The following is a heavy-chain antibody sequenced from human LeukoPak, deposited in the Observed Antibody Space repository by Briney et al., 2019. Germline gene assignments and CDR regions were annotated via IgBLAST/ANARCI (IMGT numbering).Heavy chain of an antibody. CDR1: GDTFSSHS. V-gene: IGHV1-69*10. CDR2: IIPILDVT. CDR3: AILSDGAYCGGDCFYLDC. Sequence: GPQVKVSCKASGDTFSSHSMNWVRQAPGQGLEWMGGIIPILDVTNYAQKFQGRVTITADKSTGTAYMELSSLRSEDTAVYYCAILSDGAYCGGDCFYLDCWGQGTLVTVS. J-gene: IGHJ4*02. D-gene: IGHD2-21*02.